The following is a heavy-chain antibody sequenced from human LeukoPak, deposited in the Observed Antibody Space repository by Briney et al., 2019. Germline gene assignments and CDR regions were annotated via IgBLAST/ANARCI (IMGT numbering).Heavy chain of an antibody. D-gene: IGHD3-3*02. CDR3: ARIHGGI. J-gene: IGHJ4*02. CDR2: ISFSGST. Sequence: SETLSLTCTVSGGSITSSPYYWGWIRQPPGKGLEWIGSISFSGSTFYNPSLESRVTVSRDTSKNQLSLKVNSVTAADTAVYYCARIHGGIWGQGTLVTASS. CDR1: GGSITSSPYY. V-gene: IGHV4-39*07.